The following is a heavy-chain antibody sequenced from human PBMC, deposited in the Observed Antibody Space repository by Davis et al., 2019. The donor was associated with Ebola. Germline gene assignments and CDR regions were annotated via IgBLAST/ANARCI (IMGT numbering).Heavy chain of an antibody. CDR1: GGPFSDYY. Sequence: MPSETLSLTCAVSGGPFSDYYWTWIRQSPGKGLEWIGEVTHVGSTNRNPSLKSRLTISVDTSKNQFSLKLSSVTAADTAVYYCARGNDILTGYYPLDYWGQGTLVTVSS. D-gene: IGHD3-9*01. V-gene: IGHV4-34*01. J-gene: IGHJ4*02. CDR2: VTHVGST. CDR3: ARGNDILTGYYPLDY.